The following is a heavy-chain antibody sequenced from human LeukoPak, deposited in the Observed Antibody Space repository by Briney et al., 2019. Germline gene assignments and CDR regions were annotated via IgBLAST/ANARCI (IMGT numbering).Heavy chain of an antibody. D-gene: IGHD5-24*01. Sequence: PSETLSLTCTVSGGSISSYYWSWIRQPAGKGLEWIGRIYTSGSTYYNPSLKSRVTISVDTSKNQFSLKLSSVTAADTAMYYCARQTKDGYNYRDAFDIWGQGTMVTVSS. V-gene: IGHV4-4*07. CDR1: GGSISSYY. CDR2: IYTSGST. J-gene: IGHJ3*02. CDR3: ARQTKDGYNYRDAFDI.